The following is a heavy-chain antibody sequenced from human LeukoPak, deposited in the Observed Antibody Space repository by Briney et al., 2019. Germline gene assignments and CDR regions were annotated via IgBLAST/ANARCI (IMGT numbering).Heavy chain of an antibody. CDR3: ARVSYCGDCSTGSFDY. V-gene: IGHV3-21*01. Sequence: PGGSLKLSCAASGFTFSSYEMNWVRQAPGKGLEWVSSISSSSSYIYYADSVKGRFTISRDNAKNSLYLQMNSLRAEDTAVYHCARVSYCGDCSTGSFDYWGQGTLVTVSS. J-gene: IGHJ4*02. CDR2: ISSSSSYI. D-gene: IGHD2-21*02. CDR1: GFTFSSYE.